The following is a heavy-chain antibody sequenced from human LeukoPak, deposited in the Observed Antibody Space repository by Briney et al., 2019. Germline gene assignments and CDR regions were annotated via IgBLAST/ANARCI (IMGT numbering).Heavy chain of an antibody. J-gene: IGHJ4*02. CDR1: GYTFTGYY. CDR2: INPNSGGT. V-gene: IGHV1-2*02. CDR3: ARAAEHVVTPFDY. Sequence: ASVKVSCKASGYTFTGYYMHWVRQAPGQGLEWMGWINPNSGGTNYAQKFQGRVTMTRDTSISTAYMELSRLRSDDTAVYYCARAAEHVVTPFDYWGQETLVTVSS. D-gene: IGHD3-22*01.